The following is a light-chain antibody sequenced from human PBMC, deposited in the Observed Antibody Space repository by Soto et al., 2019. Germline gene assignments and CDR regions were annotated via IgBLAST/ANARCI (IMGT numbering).Light chain of an antibody. CDR3: QQYGSSSWT. J-gene: IGKJ1*01. CDR1: QSVSSSY. V-gene: IGKV3-20*01. Sequence: EIVLTQSPGTLSLSPGERATLSCRASQSVSSSYLAWYQQKPDQAPRLLIYGASSRATGIPDRFSGSGSGTDFTLTISRLEAKDFAVYYCQQYGSSSWTFGQGTKVEIK. CDR2: GAS.